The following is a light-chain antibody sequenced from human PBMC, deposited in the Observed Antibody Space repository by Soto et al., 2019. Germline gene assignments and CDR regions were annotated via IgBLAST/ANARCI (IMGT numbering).Light chain of an antibody. CDR2: DAS. Sequence: IILTQSPVILSLSPGERATLSCRASQGVSSDLAWYQQKPGQTPRLLIYDASNRAAGIPARFRGSGSGTDFTVTISSLEPEDFAVYYCQQRINWPPTFGGGTKVEIK. CDR1: QGVSSD. V-gene: IGKV3-11*01. CDR3: QQRINWPPT. J-gene: IGKJ4*01.